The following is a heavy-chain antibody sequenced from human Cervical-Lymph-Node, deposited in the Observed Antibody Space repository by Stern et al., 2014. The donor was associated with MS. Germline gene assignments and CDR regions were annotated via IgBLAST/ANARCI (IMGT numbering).Heavy chain of an antibody. V-gene: IGHV1-18*01. Sequence: QMHLVQSGPEVKQPGASVKVSCKASYYSLNSYGFSWLRQAPGPGLDRMGWIIVYNDNTDYAQKFQGRLTFTTDTSTRTSYMELRSLRSDDTAMYYCARVGHGYNAMDVWGQGTTVTVSS. D-gene: IGHD5-18*01. J-gene: IGHJ6*02. CDR1: YYSLNSYG. CDR2: IIVYNDNT. CDR3: ARVGHGYNAMDV.